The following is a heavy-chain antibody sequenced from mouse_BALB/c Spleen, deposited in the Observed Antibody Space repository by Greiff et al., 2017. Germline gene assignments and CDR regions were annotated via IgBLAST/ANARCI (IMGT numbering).Heavy chain of an antibody. J-gene: IGHJ4*01. CDR3: AREGYRYAMDY. CDR2: INPGSGGT. D-gene: IGHD2-2*01. Sequence: VQLQQSGAELVRPGTSVKVSCKASGYAFTNYLIEWVKQRPGQGLEWIGVINPGSGGTNYNEKFKGKATLTADKSSSTAYMQLSSLTSDDSAVYFCAREGYRYAMDYWGQGTSVTVSS. CDR1: GYAFTNYL. V-gene: IGHV1-54*01.